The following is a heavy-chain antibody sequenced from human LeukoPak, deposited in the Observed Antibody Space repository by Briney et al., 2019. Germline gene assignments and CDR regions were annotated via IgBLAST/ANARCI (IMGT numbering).Heavy chain of an antibody. Sequence: SQTLSLTCTVSGGSISSGGHYWSWIRQHPGKGLEWIGYIYYSGSTYYNPSLKSRVTISVDTSKNQFSLKLSSVTAADTAVYYCARATRVFGVVIMGPNYYYGMDVWGQGTTVTVSS. CDR1: GGSISSGGHY. D-gene: IGHD3-3*01. J-gene: IGHJ6*02. CDR3: ARATRVFGVVIMGPNYYYGMDV. CDR2: IYYSGST. V-gene: IGHV4-31*03.